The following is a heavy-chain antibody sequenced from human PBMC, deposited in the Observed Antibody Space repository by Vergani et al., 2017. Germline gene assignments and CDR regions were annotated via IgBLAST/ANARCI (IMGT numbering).Heavy chain of an antibody. V-gene: IGHV4-59*01. Sequence: QVQLQESGPGLVKPSETLSLTCTVSGGSISSYYWSWIRQPPGKGLEWIGYIYYSGSTNYNPSLKSRVTISVDTSKNQFSLKLSSVTAADTAVYYCARDLEVDYCSSTSCYLPDYWGQGTLVTVSS. D-gene: IGHD2-2*01. CDR2: IYYSGST. J-gene: IGHJ4*02. CDR1: GGSISSYY. CDR3: ARDLEVDYCSSTSCYLPDY.